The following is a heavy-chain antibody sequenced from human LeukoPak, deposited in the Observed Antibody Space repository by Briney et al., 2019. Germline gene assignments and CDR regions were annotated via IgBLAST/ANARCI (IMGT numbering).Heavy chain of an antibody. J-gene: IGHJ4*02. V-gene: IGHV4-31*03. CDR3: AREYYMGLPTSY. D-gene: IGHD1-7*01. Sequence: PSETLSLTCTVSGGSISSGGYYWSWIRQHPGKGLEWIGYIYYSGSTYYNPSLKSRVTISVDTSKNQFSLKLSSVTAADTAVYYCAREYYMGLPTSYWGQGTLVTVSS. CDR1: GGSISSGGYY. CDR2: IYYSGST.